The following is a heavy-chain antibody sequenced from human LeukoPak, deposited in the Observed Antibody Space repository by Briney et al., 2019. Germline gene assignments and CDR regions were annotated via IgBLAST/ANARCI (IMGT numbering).Heavy chain of an antibody. J-gene: IGHJ4*02. V-gene: IGHV3-21*01. CDR1: GFTFSSYS. D-gene: IGHD3-16*02. Sequence: GGSLRLSCAASGFTFSSYSMNWVRQAPGKGLEWVSSISSSSSYIYYADSVKGRFTISRDNAKNSLYLQMNSLRAEDTAVYYCARADTFGGVIAPDYWGQGTLVTVSS. CDR3: ARADTFGGVIAPDY. CDR2: ISSSSSYI.